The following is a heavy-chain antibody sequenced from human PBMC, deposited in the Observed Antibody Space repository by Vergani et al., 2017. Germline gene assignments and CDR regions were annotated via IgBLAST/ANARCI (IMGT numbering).Heavy chain of an antibody. CDR1: GDSVDNRDYY. CDR2: FSKGGTT. D-gene: IGHD2-21*02. Sequence: LQLQESGPGLMKPSETLSLTCTVSGDSVDNRDYYWGWIRRPPGKGLEWIGSFSKGGTTSLHPSVKSRVAISSDTAKNRFSLKLTSVSAADTAVYYCARSSCGGDCYEFDYWGQGILVTVSS. J-gene: IGHJ4*02. CDR3: ARSSCGGDCYEFDY. V-gene: IGHV4-39*01.